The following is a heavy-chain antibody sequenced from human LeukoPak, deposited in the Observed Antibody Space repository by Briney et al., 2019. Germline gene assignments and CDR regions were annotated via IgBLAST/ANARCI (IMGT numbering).Heavy chain of an antibody. D-gene: IGHD2-2*01. V-gene: IGHV3-21*01. Sequence: GGALRLSCAASGFTFSSYSMNWVRQPPGKGLEGVSSISSSSTYIYYADSVKGRFTISRDNAKNSLYLQMNSLRAEDTAVYYCARDLQYCSSTSCYASYFDYWGQGTLVTVSS. CDR3: ARDLQYCSSTSCYASYFDY. CDR2: ISSSSTYI. J-gene: IGHJ4*02. CDR1: GFTFSSYS.